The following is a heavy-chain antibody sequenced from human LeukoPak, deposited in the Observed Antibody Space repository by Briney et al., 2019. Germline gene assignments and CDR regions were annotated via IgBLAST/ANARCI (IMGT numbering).Heavy chain of an antibody. CDR1: GFTFSDYY. Sequence: PGGSLRLSCAASGFTFSDYYMSWIRQAPGTGLQWVSYISSSGSTIYYADSVKGRFTISRDNAKNSLYLQMNSLRAEDTAVHYCAREDVVAATPYDYWGQGTLVTASS. V-gene: IGHV3-11*04. D-gene: IGHD2-15*01. J-gene: IGHJ4*02. CDR3: AREDVVAATPYDY. CDR2: ISSSGSTI.